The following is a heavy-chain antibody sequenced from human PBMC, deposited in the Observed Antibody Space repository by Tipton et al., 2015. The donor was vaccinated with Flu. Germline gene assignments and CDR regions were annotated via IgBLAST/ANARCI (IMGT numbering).Heavy chain of an antibody. D-gene: IGHD3-10*01. V-gene: IGHV1-46*01. CDR3: ARDFSGPFDY. J-gene: IGHJ4*02. CDR1: GYTLTRYD. CDR2: INPSGGST. Sequence: QLVQSGAEVKKSGASVKVSCKASGYTLTRYDVHWVRQAPGQGLEWMGRINPSGGSTDYAQKFQGRVTMTRDTSTKTVYMGLSSLRSEDTAVYFCARDFSGPFDYWGQGTLVTASS.